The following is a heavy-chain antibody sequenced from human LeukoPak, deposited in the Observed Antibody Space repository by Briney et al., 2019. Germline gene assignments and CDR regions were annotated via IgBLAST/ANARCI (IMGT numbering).Heavy chain of an antibody. CDR2: IYYSGST. D-gene: IGHD5-18*01. CDR1: GGSISSYY. CDR3: ARVGYSYGYLGQGYFDY. V-gene: IGHV4-59*01. Sequence: PSETLSLTCTVSGGSISSYYWSWIRQPPGKGLEGIGYIYYSGSTNYNPSLKSRVTISVDTSKNQFSLKLSSVTAADTAVYYCARVGYSYGYLGQGYFDYWGQGTLVTVSS. J-gene: IGHJ4*02.